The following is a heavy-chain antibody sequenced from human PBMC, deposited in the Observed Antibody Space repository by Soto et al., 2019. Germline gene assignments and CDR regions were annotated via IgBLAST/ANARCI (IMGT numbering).Heavy chain of an antibody. V-gene: IGHV3-33*01. D-gene: IGHD2-21*02. J-gene: IGHJ4*02. Sequence: QVQPVESGGGVVQPGRSLRLSCAASGFTFSSYGMHWVRQAPGKGLEWVAVIWYDGSNKYYADSVKGRFTISRDNSKNTLYLQMNSLRAEDTAVYYCARDREAYCGGDCYSSIDYWGQGTLVTVSS. CDR1: GFTFSSYG. CDR2: IWYDGSNK. CDR3: ARDREAYCGGDCYSSIDY.